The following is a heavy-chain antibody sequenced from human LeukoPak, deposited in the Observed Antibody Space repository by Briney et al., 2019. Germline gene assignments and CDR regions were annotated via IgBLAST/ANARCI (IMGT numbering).Heavy chain of an antibody. D-gene: IGHD6-13*01. V-gene: IGHV3-48*03. Sequence: PGGSLRLSCAASGFTFSSYEMNWVRQAPGKGLEWVAYISSSGTTIYYADSVKGRFTISTDNAKNSLYLQMNGLRAEDTAVYYCVREGIVIAAAGKGFDYWGQGTLVTVSS. CDR2: ISSSGTTI. J-gene: IGHJ4*02. CDR1: GFTFSSYE. CDR3: VREGIVIAAAGKGFDY.